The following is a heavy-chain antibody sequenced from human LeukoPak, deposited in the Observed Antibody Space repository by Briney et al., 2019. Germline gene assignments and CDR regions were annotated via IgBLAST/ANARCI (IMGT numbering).Heavy chain of an antibody. J-gene: IGHJ6*02. D-gene: IGHD3-10*01. CDR1: GFTFSSYG. V-gene: IGHV3-30*18. CDR2: ISYDGSNK. CDR3: AKEFGEFSYYYYGMDV. Sequence: GGSLRLSCAASGFTFSSYGMHWVRQAPGKGLEWVAVISYDGSNKYYADSVKGRFTISRDNSKNTLYLQMNSLRAEDTAVYYCAKEFGEFSYYYYGMDVWGQGTTVTVSS.